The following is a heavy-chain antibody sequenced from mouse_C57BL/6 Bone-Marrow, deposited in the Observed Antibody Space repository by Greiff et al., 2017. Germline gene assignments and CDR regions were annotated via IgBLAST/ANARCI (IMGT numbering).Heavy chain of an antibody. V-gene: IGHV15-2*01. CDR3: SRHYGNYQLYFYV. CDR2: ILPSIGRT. J-gene: IGHJ1*03. CDR1: DSEVFPIAY. Sequence: VKLQQSGSELRSPGSSVKLSCKDFDSEVFPIAYMSWVRQKPGHGFEWFGGILPSIGRTISGEKFEDKATLDADTLSNTAYLELNSLTSEDSAIYYCSRHYGNYQLYFYVWGTGTTVTVSS. D-gene: IGHD2-1*01.